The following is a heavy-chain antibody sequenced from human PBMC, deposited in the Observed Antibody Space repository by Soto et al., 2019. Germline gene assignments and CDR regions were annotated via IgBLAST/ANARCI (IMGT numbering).Heavy chain of an antibody. Sequence: QVQLVQSGAEVKKPGASVKVSCKASGYTFTGYYMHWVRQAPGKGLEWVAVISYDGSNKYYADSVKGRFTISRDNSKNTLYLQMNSLRAEDTAVYYCARSPHGAAADSYFDYWGQGTLVTVSS. CDR3: ARSPHGAAADSYFDY. V-gene: IGHV3-30-3*01. CDR1: GYTFTGYY. J-gene: IGHJ4*02. CDR2: ISYDGSNK. D-gene: IGHD6-13*01.